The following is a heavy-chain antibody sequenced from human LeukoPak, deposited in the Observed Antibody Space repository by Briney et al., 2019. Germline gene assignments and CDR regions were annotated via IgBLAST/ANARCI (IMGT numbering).Heavy chain of an antibody. CDR2: IYYSGST. CDR1: GGSISSSSYY. D-gene: IGHD3/OR15-3a*01. J-gene: IGHJ5*02. CDR3: ARHWTIGLRFDP. Sequence: SETLSLTCIVSGGSISSSSYYWGWIPQPPGKGLEWIGSIYYSGSTYYNPSLKSLVTTSVDTSKRQFSLKLSSVTAADTAVYYCARHWTIGLRFDPWGQGTLVTVSS. V-gene: IGHV4-39*01.